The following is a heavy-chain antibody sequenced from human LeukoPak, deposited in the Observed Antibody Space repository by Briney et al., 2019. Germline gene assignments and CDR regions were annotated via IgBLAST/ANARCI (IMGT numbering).Heavy chain of an antibody. D-gene: IGHD2-15*01. Sequence: TSVKVSCKASGYTFTGYYMHWVRQAPRQGLEWMGWINPNSGGTNYAQKFQGWVTMIRDTSTSTAYMELSRLRSDDTAVYYCARGYCSGGSCSRWFDPWGQGTLVTVSS. J-gene: IGHJ5*02. CDR2: INPNSGGT. CDR3: ARGYCSGGSCSRWFDP. V-gene: IGHV1-2*04. CDR1: GYTFTGYY.